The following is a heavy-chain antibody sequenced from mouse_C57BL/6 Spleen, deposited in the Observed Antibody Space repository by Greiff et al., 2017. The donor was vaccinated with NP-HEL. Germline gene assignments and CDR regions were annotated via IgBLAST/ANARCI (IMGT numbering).Heavy chain of an antibody. D-gene: IGHD1-1*01. Sequence: EVQLQQSGPELVKPGASVKMSCKASGYTFTDYNMHWVKQSHGKSLEWIGYINPNNGGTSYNQKFKGKATLTVNKSSSTAYMELRSLTSEDSAVYYCARGSGSTYYYAMDYWGQGTSVTVSS. CDR1: GYTFTDYN. V-gene: IGHV1-22*01. J-gene: IGHJ4*01. CDR2: INPNNGGT. CDR3: ARGSGSTYYYAMDY.